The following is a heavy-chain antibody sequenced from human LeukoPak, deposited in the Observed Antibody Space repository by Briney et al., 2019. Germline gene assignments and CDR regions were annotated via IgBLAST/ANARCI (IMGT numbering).Heavy chain of an antibody. CDR1: GYTFTGYY. CDR2: INSNTGGT. J-gene: IGHJ5*02. CDR3: ARDNSVGDNAWWFDP. Sequence: ASVKVSGKASGYTFTGYYIHWVRQAPGQGLEWMGWINSNTGGTDYAQNFQGRVTMTRDMSTSTDYMELSSLRSEDTAIYYCARDNSVGDNAWWFDPWGQGTLVTVSS. V-gene: IGHV1-2*02. D-gene: IGHD1-26*01.